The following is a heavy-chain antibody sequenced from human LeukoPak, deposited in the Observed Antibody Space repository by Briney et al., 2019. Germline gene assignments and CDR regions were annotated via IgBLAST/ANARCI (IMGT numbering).Heavy chain of an antibody. Sequence: ASVKVSCKASGYTFTSYAIHWVRQAPGQGLEWMGWITPSGGTNYPQKFQGRVAITWDTSITTAYMDLSRLRSDDTAVYYCARSRESELGAFDIWGQGTMVTVSS. CDR2: ITPSGGT. D-gene: IGHD3-10*01. CDR1: GYTFTSYA. J-gene: IGHJ3*02. V-gene: IGHV1-2*02. CDR3: ARSRESELGAFDI.